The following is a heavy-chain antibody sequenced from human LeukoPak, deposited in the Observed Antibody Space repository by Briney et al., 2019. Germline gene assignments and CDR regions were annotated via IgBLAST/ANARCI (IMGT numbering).Heavy chain of an antibody. V-gene: IGHV1-69*04. CDR3: ARGIAVAGTSFDY. J-gene: IGHJ4*02. CDR2: IIPILGIA. D-gene: IGHD6-19*01. Sequence: SVKVSCKASGGTFSSYAISWVRQAPGQGLEWMGRIIPILGIANYAQKFQGRVTITADKSTSTAYMELSSLRSEDTAVYYCARGIAVAGTSFDYWGQGTLVTVSS. CDR1: GGTFSSYA.